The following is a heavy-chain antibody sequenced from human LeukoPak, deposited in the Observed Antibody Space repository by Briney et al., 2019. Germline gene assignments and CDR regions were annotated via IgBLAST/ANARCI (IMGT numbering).Heavy chain of an antibody. CDR3: ARSVEGHFDY. Sequence: GGSLRLSCAASGFTFNIYSMNWVRQAPGKGLEWISYITSNLATIRYADSVRGRFTISRDNAGKSLFLHMNSLRDDDTAVYYCARSVEGHFDYWGQGSLVTVSS. V-gene: IGHV3-48*02. J-gene: IGHJ4*02. CDR2: ITSNLATI. CDR1: GFTFNIYS. D-gene: IGHD2-21*01.